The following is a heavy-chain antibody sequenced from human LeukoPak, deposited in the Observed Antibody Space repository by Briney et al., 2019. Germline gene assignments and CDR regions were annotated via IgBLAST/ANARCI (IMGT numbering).Heavy chain of an antibody. D-gene: IGHD6-6*01. CDR2: ISSSSSYI. J-gene: IGHJ4*02. Sequence: GGSLRLSCAASGFTFSNAWMNWVRQAPGKGLEWVSSISSSSSYIYYADSVKGRFTISRDNAKNSLYLQMNSLRAEDTAVYYCARADSQYSSSDYWGQGTLVTVSS. V-gene: IGHV3-21*01. CDR1: GFTFSNAW. CDR3: ARADSQYSSSDY.